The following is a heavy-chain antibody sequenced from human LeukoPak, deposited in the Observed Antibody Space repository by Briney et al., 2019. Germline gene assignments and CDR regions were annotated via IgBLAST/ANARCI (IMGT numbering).Heavy chain of an antibody. CDR1: GFTFSSYA. CDR2: ISGSGGST. J-gene: IGHJ4*02. CDR3: AKAHITMVRGVMSQPGYYFDY. D-gene: IGHD3-10*01. V-gene: IGHV3-23*01. Sequence: GGSLRLSCAASGFTFSSYAMSWVRQAPGKGLEWVSAISGSGGSTYYADSVKGRFTISRDNSKNTLYLQMNSLRAEDTAVYYCAKAHITMVRGVMSQPGYYFDYWGEGTLVTVSS.